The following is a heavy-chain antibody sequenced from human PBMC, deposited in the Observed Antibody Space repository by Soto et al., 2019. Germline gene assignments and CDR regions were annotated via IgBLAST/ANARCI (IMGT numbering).Heavy chain of an antibody. V-gene: IGHV4-39*01. J-gene: IGHJ4*02. CDR2: IYYSXRT. CDR1: SGSSISSSYY. CDR3: ATYSSTWYVIY. D-gene: IGHD6-13*01. Sequence: XXTLSLTCTVSSGSSISSSYYWGWIRQPPGKGLEWVGXIYYSXRTYHNTSLKXXVTISADXXTNPSSLKMSSVTAADPAVYYCATYSSTWYVIYWGQETLVTVSS.